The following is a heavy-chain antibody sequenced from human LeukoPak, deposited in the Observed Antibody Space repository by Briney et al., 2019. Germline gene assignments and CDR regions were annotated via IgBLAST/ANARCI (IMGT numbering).Heavy chain of an antibody. CDR1: GGSFSGYY. Sequence: SETLSLTCAVYGGSFSGYYWSWIRQPPGKGLEWIGEINHSGSTNYNPSLKSRVTISVDTSKNQFSLKLSSVTAADTAVYYCARGYYFHDSSGYHYWGQGTLVTVSS. V-gene: IGHV4-34*01. D-gene: IGHD3-22*01. CDR3: ARGYYFHDSSGYHY. CDR2: INHSGST. J-gene: IGHJ4*02.